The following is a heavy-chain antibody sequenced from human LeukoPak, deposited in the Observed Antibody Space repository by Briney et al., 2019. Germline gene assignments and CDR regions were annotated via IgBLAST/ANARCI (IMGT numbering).Heavy chain of an antibody. Sequence: PGGSLRLSCVGSGFTFSSNGIQWVRQAPGKGLEWVAVVAADGGHKVYSDSVKGRFSMSRDNSKNTAFLQMDSLGAEDAAVYFYAREHSHNNWFFDLWGPGTPVTVSS. CDR1: GFTFSSNG. V-gene: IGHV3-30*03. D-gene: IGHD5-18*01. J-gene: IGHJ2*01. CDR2: VAADGGHK. CDR3: AREHSHNNWFFDL.